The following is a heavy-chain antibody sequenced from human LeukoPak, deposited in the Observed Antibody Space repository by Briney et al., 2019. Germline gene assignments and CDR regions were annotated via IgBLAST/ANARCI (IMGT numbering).Heavy chain of an antibody. CDR2: ISYDGSNK. CDR1: GFTFSSYA. Sequence: GRSLRLSCAASGFTFSSYAMHWVRQAPGKGLEWVAVISYDGSNKYCADSVKGRFTISRDNSKNTLYLQMNSLRAEDTAVYYCAREPIVVVPAAISPRGFDYWGQGTLVTVSS. D-gene: IGHD2-2*02. CDR3: AREPIVVVPAAISPRGFDY. V-gene: IGHV3-30-3*01. J-gene: IGHJ4*02.